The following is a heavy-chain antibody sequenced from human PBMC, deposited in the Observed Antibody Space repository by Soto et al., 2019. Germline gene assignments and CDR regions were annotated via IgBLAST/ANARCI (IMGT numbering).Heavy chain of an antibody. CDR2: ISSSTSHT. J-gene: IGHJ4*02. Sequence: QVQLVESGGGLVKPGGSLRLSCAVSGFTFSDYYMTWIRQAPGKGLEWVSYISSSTSHTNYADSVKGRFTISRANAKNSLFLQMNSKRAEDTAVYYCARDRGAAADYFDCWGQGTLVTVSS. V-gene: IGHV3-11*05. CDR1: GFTFSDYY. D-gene: IGHD2-2*01. CDR3: ARDRGAAADYFDC.